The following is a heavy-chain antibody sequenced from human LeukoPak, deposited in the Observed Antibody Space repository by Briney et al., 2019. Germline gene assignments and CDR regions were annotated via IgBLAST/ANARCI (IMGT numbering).Heavy chain of an antibody. J-gene: IGHJ4*02. V-gene: IGHV3-74*01. CDR1: GFSFSGHW. Sequence: GGSLRLSCTASGFSFSGHWMHWARQLPGKGLVWVSRISPTGSTTSYADSVKGRFTVSRDNAKNTLYLQVNNLRAEDTAVYYCARGPNSNWSGLDFWGQGTLLTASS. CDR2: ISPTGSTT. CDR3: ARGPNSNWSGLDF. D-gene: IGHD6-6*01.